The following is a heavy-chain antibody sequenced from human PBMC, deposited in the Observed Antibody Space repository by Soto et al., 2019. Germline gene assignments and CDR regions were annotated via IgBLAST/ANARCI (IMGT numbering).Heavy chain of an antibody. D-gene: IGHD6-13*01. CDR1: GYTFTSYA. J-gene: IGHJ5*02. V-gene: IGHV1-3*01. CDR2: INAGNGNT. CDR3: ARDLGISSSLGWFDP. Sequence: ASVKVSCTASGYTFTSYAMHWVRQAPGQRLEWMGWINAGNGNTKYSQKFQGRVTITRDTSASTAYMELSSLRSEDTAVYYCARDLGISSSLGWFDPWGQGTLVTVSS.